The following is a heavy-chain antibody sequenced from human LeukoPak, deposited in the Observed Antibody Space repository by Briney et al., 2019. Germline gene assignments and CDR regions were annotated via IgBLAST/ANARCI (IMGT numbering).Heavy chain of an antibody. CDR1: GFSFSSYA. J-gene: IGHJ6*03. Sequence: GGSLRLSCAASGFSFSSYAMSWVRQAPGKGLEWVSVITNSGGSTYYADSVKGRFTISRDNSKNTLYLQMNSLRAEDTAVYYCAKGPGSYVHYYYHMDVWGKGTTVTVSS. V-gene: IGHV3-23*01. CDR3: AKGPGSYVHYYYHMDV. D-gene: IGHD1-26*01. CDR2: ITNSGGST.